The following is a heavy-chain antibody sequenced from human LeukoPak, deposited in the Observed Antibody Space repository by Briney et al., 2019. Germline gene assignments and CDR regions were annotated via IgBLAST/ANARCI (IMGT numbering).Heavy chain of an antibody. CDR2: IYYSGST. CDR3: ARHPLRYFDWLSTDWNDAFDI. V-gene: IGHV4-39*01. Sequence: SETLSLTCTVSGGSISSSSYYWGWIRQPPGKGLEWIGSIYYSGSTYYNPSLKSRVTISVDTSKNQFSLKLSSVTAADTAVYYCARHPLRYFDWLSTDWNDAFDIWGQGTMVTVSS. CDR1: GGSISSSSYY. D-gene: IGHD3-9*01. J-gene: IGHJ3*02.